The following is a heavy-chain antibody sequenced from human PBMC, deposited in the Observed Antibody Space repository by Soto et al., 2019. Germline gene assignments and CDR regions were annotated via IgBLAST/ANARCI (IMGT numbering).Heavy chain of an antibody. CDR3: ARASNKRGYSYGPDY. V-gene: IGHV4-30-2*01. D-gene: IGHD5-18*01. CDR1: GGSISSGGYS. Sequence: PSETLSLTCAVSGGSISSGGYSWSWIRQPPGKGLEWIGYIYHSGSTYYNPSLKSRVIISVDRSKNQFSLKLSSVTAADTAVYYCARASNKRGYSYGPDYWGQGPLVTVSS. CDR2: IYHSGST. J-gene: IGHJ4*02.